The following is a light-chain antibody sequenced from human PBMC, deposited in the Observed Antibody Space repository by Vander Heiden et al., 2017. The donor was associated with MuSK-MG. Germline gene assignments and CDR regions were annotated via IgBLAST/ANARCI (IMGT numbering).Light chain of an antibody. CDR3: QQSDSTPIT. V-gene: IGKV1-39*01. CDR1: QSISSY. J-gene: IGKJ4*01. CDR2: AAS. Sequence: DIQMTQFPSSLSASVGDRVTITCRASQSISSYLNWYQQKPGKAPKLLIYAASSLQSGVPSRFSGSGSGTDCTLTISRLQPEDFATYYCQQSDSTPITFGGGTKVETK.